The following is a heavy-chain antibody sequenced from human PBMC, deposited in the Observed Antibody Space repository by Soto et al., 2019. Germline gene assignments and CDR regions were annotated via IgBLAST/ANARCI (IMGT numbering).Heavy chain of an antibody. CDR1: GGSISSSSYY. Sequence: LSLTCTVSGGSISSSSYYMSWIRQSPGKGLEWLSYITSSSSYTHYADSVKGRFTISRDNAKNSLYLQMNSLRAEDTAVYYCAGGQDNLAVNFDYWGQGTPVTVSS. CDR3: AGGQDNLAVNFDY. D-gene: IGHD1-1*01. J-gene: IGHJ4*02. CDR2: ITSSSSYT. V-gene: IGHV3-11*03.